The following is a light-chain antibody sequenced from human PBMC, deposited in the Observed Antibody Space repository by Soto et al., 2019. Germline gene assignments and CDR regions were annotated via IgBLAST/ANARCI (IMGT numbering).Light chain of an antibody. CDR1: SSAVGSYRL. CDR3: CSSAPSRTFV. V-gene: IGLV2-23*01. CDR2: EGS. J-gene: IGLJ1*01. Sequence: QSALTQPASVSGSPGQSITISCTGSSSAVGSYRLVSWYQHHPGKVPKLIIYEGSKRPSGVSNRFSGPEPGNTASLTISGLQAEDEADYYCCSSAPSRTFVFGTGTKVTVL.